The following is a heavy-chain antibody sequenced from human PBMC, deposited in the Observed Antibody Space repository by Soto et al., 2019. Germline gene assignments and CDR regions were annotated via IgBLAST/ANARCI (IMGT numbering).Heavy chain of an antibody. CDR1: GYSISSGYY. CDR3: ARTYSSGWYGVDLFFDY. J-gene: IGHJ4*02. V-gene: IGHV4-38-2*01. Sequence: SSETLSLTCAVSGYSISSGYYWGWIRQPPGKGLEWIGSIYHSGSTYYNPSLKSRVTISVDTSKNQFSLKLSSVTAADTAVYYCARTYSSGWYGVDLFFDYWGQGTLVTVSS. CDR2: IYHSGST. D-gene: IGHD6-19*01.